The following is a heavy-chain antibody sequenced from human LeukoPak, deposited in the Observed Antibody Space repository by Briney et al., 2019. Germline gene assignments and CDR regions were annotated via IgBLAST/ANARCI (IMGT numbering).Heavy chain of an antibody. CDR2: IDPSDSYT. Sequence: GESLKISCKGSGYSFTSYWISWVRQMPGKGLEWMGRIDPSDSYTNFSPSFQGHVTISADKSISTAYLQWSSLKASDTAMYYCVRARYDSSGPDYWGQETLVTVSS. CDR1: GYSFTSYW. CDR3: VRARYDSSGPDY. V-gene: IGHV5-10-1*01. J-gene: IGHJ4*02. D-gene: IGHD3-22*01.